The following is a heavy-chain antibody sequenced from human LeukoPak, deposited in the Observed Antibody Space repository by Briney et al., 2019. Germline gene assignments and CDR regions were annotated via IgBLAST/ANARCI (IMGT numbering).Heavy chain of an antibody. J-gene: IGHJ6*03. V-gene: IGHV4-59*11. D-gene: IGHD3-3*01. CDR2: IYYSGST. CDR3: ARGRLDFWNYYYYYMDV. Sequence: PSETLSLTCTVSGGSISSHYWSWIRQPPGKGLEWIGYIYYSGSTNYNPSLKSRVTISVDTSKNQFSLKLSSVTAADTAVYYCARGRLDFWNYYYYYMDVWGKGTTVTVSS. CDR1: GGSISSHY.